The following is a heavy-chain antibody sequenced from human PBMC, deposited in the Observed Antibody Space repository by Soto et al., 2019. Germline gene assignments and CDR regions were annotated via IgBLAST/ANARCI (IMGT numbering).Heavy chain of an antibody. J-gene: IGHJ4*02. D-gene: IGHD6-13*01. CDR1: GESISGTIYY. Sequence: PSETLSLTCIVSGESISGTIYYWGWIRQPPGKGLEWIGSIYYSGSTYYNPSLKSRVTISVDTSKNHFSLKLTSVTAADTAVYYCARPGGSGWFYFDSWGQGSQVTVSP. CDR3: ARPGGSGWFYFDS. CDR2: IYYSGST. V-gene: IGHV4-39*02.